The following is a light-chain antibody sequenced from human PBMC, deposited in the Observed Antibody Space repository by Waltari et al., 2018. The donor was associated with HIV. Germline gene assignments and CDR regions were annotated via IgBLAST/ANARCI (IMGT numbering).Light chain of an antibody. J-gene: IGLJ3*02. Sequence: QTVVTQEPSLTVPPGGTVTLTCASSTGAVTSGYYPNWFQQKPGQAPRSLIYNINDKHSGTPARCSGSLLGGKVALTLSGVQPEDEAEYHCLLYYGGAWVFGGGTKLTVL. CDR2: NIN. CDR3: LLYYGGAWV. V-gene: IGLV7-43*01. CDR1: TGAVTSGYY.